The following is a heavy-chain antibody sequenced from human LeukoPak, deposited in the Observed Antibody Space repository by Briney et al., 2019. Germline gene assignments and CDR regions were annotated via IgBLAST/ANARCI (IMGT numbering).Heavy chain of an antibody. Sequence: GGSLRLSCAASGFTFSSYAMSWVRQAPGKGLEWVSAISGSGGSTYYADSVKGRFTISRDNSKNTLYLQMNSLRAEDTAVCYCARVVVVAASNWFDPWGQGTLVTVSS. CDR3: ARVVVVAASNWFDP. CDR1: GFTFSSYA. D-gene: IGHD2-15*01. CDR2: ISGSGGST. V-gene: IGHV3-23*01. J-gene: IGHJ5*02.